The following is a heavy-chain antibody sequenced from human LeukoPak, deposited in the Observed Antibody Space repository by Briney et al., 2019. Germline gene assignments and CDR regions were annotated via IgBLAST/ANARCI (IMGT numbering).Heavy chain of an antibody. Sequence: SETLSLTCTVSGGSISSYYWSWIRQPPGKGLEWIGYIYYSGSTNYNPSLKSRVTISVDTSKNQFSLKLSSVTAADTAVYYCARNRGYSYAGWFDPWGQGTLVTVSA. D-gene: IGHD5-18*01. J-gene: IGHJ5*02. CDR3: ARNRGYSYAGWFDP. V-gene: IGHV4-59*12. CDR2: IYYSGST. CDR1: GGSISSYY.